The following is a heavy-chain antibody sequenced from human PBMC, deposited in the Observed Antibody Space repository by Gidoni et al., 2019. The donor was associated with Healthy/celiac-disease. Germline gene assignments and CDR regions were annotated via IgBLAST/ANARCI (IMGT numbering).Heavy chain of an antibody. V-gene: IGHV3-21*01. CDR1: RFPFSSYS. J-gene: IGHJ3*02. Sequence: EVQLVESGGGLVKPGGSLRLSFAASRFPFSSYSQNWVPQAPGKGLEWVSSISSSSSYIYHADSVKGRFTISRDNAKNSLYLQMNSLRAEDTAVYYCARLMGLRRGYCSSTSCLDAFDIWGQGTMVTVSS. CDR3: ARLMGLRRGYCSSTSCLDAFDI. D-gene: IGHD2-2*01. CDR2: ISSSSSYI.